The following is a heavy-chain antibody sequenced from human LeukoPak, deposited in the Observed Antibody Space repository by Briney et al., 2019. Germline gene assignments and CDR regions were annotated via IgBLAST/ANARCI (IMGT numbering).Heavy chain of an antibody. Sequence: PGGSLRLSCAASGLSFSSYSMNWVRQAPGKGLEWVSYTSSSSSTIYYADSVKGRFTISRDNAKNSLYLQMNSLRAEDTAVYYCARETTVPHWYFDLWGRGTLVTVSS. V-gene: IGHV3-48*04. J-gene: IGHJ2*01. CDR1: GLSFSSYS. CDR2: TSSSSSTI. D-gene: IGHD4-17*01. CDR3: ARETTVPHWYFDL.